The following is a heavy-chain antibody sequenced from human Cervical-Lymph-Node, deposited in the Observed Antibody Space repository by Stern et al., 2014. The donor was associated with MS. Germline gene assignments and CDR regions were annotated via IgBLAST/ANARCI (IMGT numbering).Heavy chain of an antibody. CDR1: GGSMPDYY. Sequence: VQLVESGPGLVRPSETLSLTCNVPGGSMPDYYWSWIRQPPGKGLEWIGYVYHTGSTSYNPSIKSRVTISIDMSKSQFALKVNSVTTADTAVYYCARGGRMASMFFWGQGTLVTVSS. V-gene: IGHV4-59*01. CDR2: VYHTGST. D-gene: IGHD5-24*01. CDR3: ARGGRMASMFF. J-gene: IGHJ4*02.